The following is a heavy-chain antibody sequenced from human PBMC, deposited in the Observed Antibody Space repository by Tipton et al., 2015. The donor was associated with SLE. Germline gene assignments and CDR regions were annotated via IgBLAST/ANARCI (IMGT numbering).Heavy chain of an antibody. Sequence: TLSLTCTVSGGSITNYFWSWIRQPPGKGLEWIGHIYYRGTISYNPSLKSRVTISLDASKKQLALRLSSVTAADTAVYYCARAGTYSNFYYYPYMDVWGEGTTVTVSS. CDR3: ARAGTYSNFYYYPYMDV. D-gene: IGHD4-11*01. CDR2: IYYRGTI. CDR1: GGSITNYF. V-gene: IGHV4-59*01. J-gene: IGHJ6*03.